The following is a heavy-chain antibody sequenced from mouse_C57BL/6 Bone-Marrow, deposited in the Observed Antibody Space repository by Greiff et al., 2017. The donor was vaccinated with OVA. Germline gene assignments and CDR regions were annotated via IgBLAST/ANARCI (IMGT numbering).Heavy chain of an antibody. CDR2: ISSGGSYT. V-gene: IGHV5-6*01. Sequence: EVQGVESGGDLVKPGGSLKLSCAASGFTFSSYGMSWVRQTPDKRLEWVATISSGGSYTYYPDSVKGRFTISRDNAKNTLYLQMSSLKSEDTDMYYCERRGYCDVWGTGTTVTVSS. J-gene: IGHJ1*03. CDR1: GFTFSSYG. CDR3: ERRGYCDV.